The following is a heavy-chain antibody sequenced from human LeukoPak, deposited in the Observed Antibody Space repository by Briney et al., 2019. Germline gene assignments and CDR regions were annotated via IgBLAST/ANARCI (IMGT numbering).Heavy chain of an antibody. D-gene: IGHD6-13*01. CDR1: GGSFSGYY. Sequence: SETLSLTCAVYGGSFSGYYWSWIRQPPGKGLEWIGEINHSGSTNYNPSLKSRVTISVDTSKNQFSLKLSSVTAADTAVYCCARVSSNNWYNERGAFDIWGQGTMVTVSS. J-gene: IGHJ3*02. V-gene: IGHV4-34*01. CDR2: INHSGST. CDR3: ARVSSNNWYNERGAFDI.